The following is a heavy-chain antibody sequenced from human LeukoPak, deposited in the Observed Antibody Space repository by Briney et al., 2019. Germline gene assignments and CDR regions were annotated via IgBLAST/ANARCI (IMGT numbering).Heavy chain of an antibody. D-gene: IGHD3-10*01. V-gene: IGHV5-51*01. J-gene: IGHJ4*02. CDR1: GYSFTIFW. Sequence: GESLKISCKGSGYSFTIFWIGWVRQVPGKGLEWMGIIYPGDSDTRYSPSFQGQVTISADKSTTTAYLQWSSLKASDTAMYYCARQYGSGSFDYWGQGTLVTVSS. CDR2: IYPGDSDT. CDR3: ARQYGSGSFDY.